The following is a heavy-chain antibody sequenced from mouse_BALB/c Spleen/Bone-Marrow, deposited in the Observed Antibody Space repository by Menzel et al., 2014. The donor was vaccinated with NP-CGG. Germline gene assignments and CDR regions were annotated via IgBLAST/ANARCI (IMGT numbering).Heavy chain of an antibody. D-gene: IGHD1-2*01. CDR1: GYTFSSYW. V-gene: IGHV1-9*01. Sequence: VQLQQSGTELMKPGASVKISCKATGYTFSSYWIEWGNQRPGHGLEWIGEILPGSGSTNYNEKFKGKATFTADTSSNTAYMQLSSLTSEDSAVYYCARRGHGFAWFAYWGQGTLVTVSA. CDR2: ILPGSGST. J-gene: IGHJ3*01. CDR3: ARRGHGFAWFAY.